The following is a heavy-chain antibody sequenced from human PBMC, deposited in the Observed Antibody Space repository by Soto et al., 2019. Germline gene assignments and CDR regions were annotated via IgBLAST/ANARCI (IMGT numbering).Heavy chain of an antibody. Sequence: SETLSLTCTVSGGSVTNSSYYWGWIRQSPGKGLEWIGSVYYRGRSYSKSSVKSRVTISVDTSKNRFSLSLNSVTASDTAVYFCVSQRTTVPTQAYFDYWGQGALVTVSS. J-gene: IGHJ4*02. D-gene: IGHD4-17*01. V-gene: IGHV4-39*01. CDR2: VYYRGRS. CDR1: GGSVTNSSYY. CDR3: VSQRTTVPTQAYFDY.